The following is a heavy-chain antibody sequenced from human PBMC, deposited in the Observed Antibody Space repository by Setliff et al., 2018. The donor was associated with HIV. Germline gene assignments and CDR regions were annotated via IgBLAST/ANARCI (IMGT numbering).Heavy chain of an antibody. CDR2: INHRGST. J-gene: IGHJ4*02. D-gene: IGHD5-12*01. CDR1: GGSFSDYY. CDR3: ARMYSGYDWSPAGARTRYFDY. Sequence: SETLSLTCAVYGGSFSDYYWTWIRQSPGKGLEWIGEINHRGSTYYNPSLKSRVTISVDTSKNQFSLKLSSVTAADTAVYYCARMYSGYDWSPAGARTRYFDYWGQGTLVTVSS. V-gene: IGHV4-34*01.